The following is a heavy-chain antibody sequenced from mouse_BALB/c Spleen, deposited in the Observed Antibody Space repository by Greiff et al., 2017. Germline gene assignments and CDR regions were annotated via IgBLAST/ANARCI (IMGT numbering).Heavy chain of an antibody. V-gene: IGHV5-6-5*01. CDR2: ISSGGST. CDR1: GFTFSSYA. Sequence: EVKVVESGGGLVKPGGSLKLSCAASGFTFSSYAMSWVRQTPEKRLEWVASISSGGSTYYPDSVKGRFTISRDNARNILYLQMSSLRSEDTAMYYCARVTMITLFAYWGQGTLVTVSA. CDR3: ARVTMITLFAY. D-gene: IGHD2-4*01. J-gene: IGHJ3*01.